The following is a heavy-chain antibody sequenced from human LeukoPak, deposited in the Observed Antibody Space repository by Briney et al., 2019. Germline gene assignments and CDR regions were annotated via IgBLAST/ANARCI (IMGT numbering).Heavy chain of an antibody. Sequence: PGGSLRLSCAASGFTFSDYYMRWIRQAPGKGLEWVSYISSSGSARYYADSVKGRFTISRDNAKNSLYLQMNSLRAEDTAVYYCAIPDRRYGDAFDIWGQGTMVTVSS. J-gene: IGHJ3*02. CDR2: ISSSGSAR. CDR1: GFTFSDYY. D-gene: IGHD3-9*01. CDR3: AIPDRRYGDAFDI. V-gene: IGHV3-11*04.